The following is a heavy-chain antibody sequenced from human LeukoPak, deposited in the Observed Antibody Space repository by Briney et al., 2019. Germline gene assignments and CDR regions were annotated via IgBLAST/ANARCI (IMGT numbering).Heavy chain of an antibody. CDR3: ARVYDSGSQAYFYYMDV. D-gene: IGHD3-10*01. CDR1: GGSISTSNYY. Sequence: SETLSLTCTVSGGSISTSNYYWGWIRQPPGKGLEWIGYIYSSGNTDYNPSLKSRVTMSVDTSKNQFSLKVSSVTAADTAVYYCARVYDSGSQAYFYYMDVWGKGTTVTISS. V-gene: IGHV4-61*05. CDR2: IYSSGNT. J-gene: IGHJ6*03.